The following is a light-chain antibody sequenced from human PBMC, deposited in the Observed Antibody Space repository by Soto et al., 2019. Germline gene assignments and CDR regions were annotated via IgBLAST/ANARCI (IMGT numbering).Light chain of an antibody. CDR1: QRIGTH. CDR2: AAS. CDR3: QQSYSNPWT. J-gene: IGKJ1*01. Sequence: DIQMTQSPSSLSASVGDRVTITCRTSQRIGTHLNWYHEKPGKAPKLLIYAASSLQSGVPSRFSGSGSRTDFTLTISSLQPEDFATYYCQQSYSNPWTFGQGTKVDNK. V-gene: IGKV1-39*01.